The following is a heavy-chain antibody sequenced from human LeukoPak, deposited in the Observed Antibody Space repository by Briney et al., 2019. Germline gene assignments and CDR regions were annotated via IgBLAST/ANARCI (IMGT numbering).Heavy chain of an antibody. V-gene: IGHV3-7*01. J-gene: IGHJ6*03. CDR2: IKQDGTGR. Sequence: PGGSLRLCCAASGFTLSSFWMSWVRQAPGKGLEWVANIKQDGTGRYYVDSVKGRFTISRDNAQNSLFLQMNSLRAEDTAFYYCARQLAGPTGYFYMDVWGKGTTVTVSS. CDR1: GFTLSSFW. D-gene: IGHD1-26*01. CDR3: ARQLAGPTGYFYMDV.